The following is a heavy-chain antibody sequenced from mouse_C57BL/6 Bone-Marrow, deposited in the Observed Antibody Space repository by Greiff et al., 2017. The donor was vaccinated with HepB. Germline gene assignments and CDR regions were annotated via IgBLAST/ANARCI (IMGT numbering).Heavy chain of an antibody. CDR2: IDPSDSYT. J-gene: IGHJ1*03. Sequence: QVQLQQPGAELVKPGASVKLSCKASGYTFTSYWMQWVKQRPGQGLEWIGEIDPSDSYTNYNQKFKGKATLTVDTSSSTAYMQLSSLTSEDSAVYYCARRYYGSSWYFDVWGTGTTVTVSS. V-gene: IGHV1-50*01. CDR3: ARRYYGSSWYFDV. CDR1: GYTFTSYW. D-gene: IGHD1-1*01.